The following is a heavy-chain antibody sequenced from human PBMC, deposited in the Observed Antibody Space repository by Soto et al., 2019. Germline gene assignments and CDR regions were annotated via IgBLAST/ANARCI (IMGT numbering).Heavy chain of an antibody. CDR1: GFTFTNAW. D-gene: IGHD3-10*01. CDR2: VKRKTNGGTT. Sequence: PGGSLRLSCAASGFTFTNAWMSWVRQAPGKGLEWVGRVKRKTNGGTTDYAAPVKDRFNISRDDSKNTLYLQMNNLKTEDTAVYYCATCYGSGTDCQEDYLAFWGQGIPVTVSS. J-gene: IGHJ4*02. V-gene: IGHV3-15*01. CDR3: ATCYGSGTDCQEDYLAF.